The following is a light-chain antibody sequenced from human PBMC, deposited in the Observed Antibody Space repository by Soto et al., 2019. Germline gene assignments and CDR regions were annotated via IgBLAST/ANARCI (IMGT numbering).Light chain of an antibody. Sequence: DIQMTQSPSTLSASVGDRVTITCRASQSVNKWLAWYQQKPGKAPKLLIYEGSNLESGVPSRFSGSGFATEFTLTISSLQPDDFATYYCQQYNSHSPAWKFDQGTTVQIK. CDR2: EGS. J-gene: IGKJ1*01. CDR1: QSVNKW. V-gene: IGKV1-5*03. CDR3: QQYNSHSPAWK.